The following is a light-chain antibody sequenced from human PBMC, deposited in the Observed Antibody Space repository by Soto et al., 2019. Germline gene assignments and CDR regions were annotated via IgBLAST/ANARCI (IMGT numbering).Light chain of an antibody. CDR2: DAS. Sequence: DIQMTQSPSSLSASLGDRVTHLGQASRDITNSLNWYQQTTGQPPKILISDASILETGVPSRFSGSGSGTDFTFTISSLQPEDIATYYCQQYDNIRVTFGQGTRLDIK. CDR3: QQYDNIRVT. V-gene: IGKV1-33*01. CDR1: RDITNS. J-gene: IGKJ5*01.